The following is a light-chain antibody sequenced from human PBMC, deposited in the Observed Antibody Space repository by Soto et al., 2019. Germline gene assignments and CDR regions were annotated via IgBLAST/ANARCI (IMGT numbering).Light chain of an antibody. V-gene: IGKV1-27*01. CDR2: AAS. Sequence: DIQMTQSPSSLSASVGDRDTITCRASQGISTYLAWYQQKPGKVPKLLIYAASTLQSGVPSRFSGSGSGTDFTLTISSLQPEDVATYYCQKYNSAPHPVGQGTKLEIK. CDR3: QKYNSAPHP. CDR1: QGISTY. J-gene: IGKJ2*01.